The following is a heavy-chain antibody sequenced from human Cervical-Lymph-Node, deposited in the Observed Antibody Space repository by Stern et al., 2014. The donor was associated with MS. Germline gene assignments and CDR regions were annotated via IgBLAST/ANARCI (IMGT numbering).Heavy chain of an antibody. CDR2: ISHKTGSA. D-gene: IGHD1-26*01. Sequence: QVQLVESGAEVERPGASVKVSCKASGYTFTAYFLHWVRQAPGQGLECMGWISHKTGSATYAQKFQDRVTMTRDTSINTGYMEVSSLRSDDTAVYYCARDRGSYSDYWGQGTLVAVSS. CDR3: ARDRGSYSDY. J-gene: IGHJ4*02. CDR1: GYTFTAYF. V-gene: IGHV1-2*02.